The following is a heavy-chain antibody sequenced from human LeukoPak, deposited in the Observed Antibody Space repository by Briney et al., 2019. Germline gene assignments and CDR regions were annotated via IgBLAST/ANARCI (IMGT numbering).Heavy chain of an antibody. CDR1: GGSISSYY. CDR3: ARQLGLRVRGEIDY. Sequence: SETLSLTCTVSGGSISSYYWSWIRQPPGKGLEWIGYIYYSGSTNYNPSLKSRVTISVDTSKNQFSLKLSSVTAADTAVYYCARQLGLRVRGEIDYWGQGTLVTVSS. J-gene: IGHJ4*02. CDR2: IYYSGST. V-gene: IGHV4-59*08. D-gene: IGHD5-12*01.